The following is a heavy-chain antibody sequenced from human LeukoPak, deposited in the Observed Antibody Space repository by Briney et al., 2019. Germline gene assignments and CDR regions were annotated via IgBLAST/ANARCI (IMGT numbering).Heavy chain of an antibody. D-gene: IGHD6-13*01. CDR3: ARGAAGPYYYYKDV. V-gene: IGHV3-23*01. CDR1: GFTFSSYA. CDR2: ISGSGGST. Sequence: PGGSLRLSCTASGFTFSSYAMSWVRQAPGKGLEWVSAISGSGGSTYYADSVKGRFTISRDNSKNTLYLQMNSLRAEDTAVYYCARGAAGPYYYYKDVWGKGTTVTVSS. J-gene: IGHJ6*03.